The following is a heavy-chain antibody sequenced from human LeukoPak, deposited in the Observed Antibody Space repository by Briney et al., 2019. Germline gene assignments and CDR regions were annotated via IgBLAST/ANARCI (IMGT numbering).Heavy chain of an antibody. CDR2: IYHSGST. CDR1: GGSISSNNW. Sequence: PSETLSLTCVVSGGSISSNNWWNWVRQPPGKGLEWIGEIYHSGSTNYNASLKSRVTISVDKPKNQLSLKLTSVTAADTAVYYCARDVGARAPDVWGKGTTVTVSS. CDR3: ARDVGARAPDV. V-gene: IGHV4-4*02. J-gene: IGHJ6*04.